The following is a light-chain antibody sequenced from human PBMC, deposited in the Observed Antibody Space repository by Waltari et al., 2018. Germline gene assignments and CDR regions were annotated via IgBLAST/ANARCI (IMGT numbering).Light chain of an antibody. CDR1: QNISTN. J-gene: IGKJ4*01. Sequence: IVMTQSPAPLSLSQGERAALSCRASQNISTNLAWYQQKPGQAPRRLSYGASTRATGVPGRFSGSGSGIEFTLTVSSLQPEDFAVYYCLQYNKWPALTFGGGTKVEIK. CDR2: GAS. V-gene: IGKV3-15*01. CDR3: LQYNKWPALT.